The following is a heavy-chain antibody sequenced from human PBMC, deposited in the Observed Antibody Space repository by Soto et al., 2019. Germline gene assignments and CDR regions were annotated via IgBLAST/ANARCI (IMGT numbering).Heavy chain of an antibody. CDR3: ARDVVSTIGDFDF. D-gene: IGHD5-12*01. CDR1: GYTFIGYY. J-gene: IGHJ4*02. Sequence: QVQLVQSGAEVKEPGASVKVSCKASGYTFIGYYLHWVRQAPGQGLEWMGWINPNSGATNSPQKFQGRVTMTRDTSITTAYMELSRLRSDDTAFYFCARDVVSTIGDFDFWGQGTPVTVSS. V-gene: IGHV1-2*02. CDR2: INPNSGAT.